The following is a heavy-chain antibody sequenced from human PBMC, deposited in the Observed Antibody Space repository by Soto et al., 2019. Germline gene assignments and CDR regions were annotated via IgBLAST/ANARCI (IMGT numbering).Heavy chain of an antibody. CDR3: AKDRGLRRFDY. Sequence: EVQLLESGGGLVQPGGSLRLSCAASGFTFSSYAMAWVRQAPGGGLEWVSGISGSAGNTYYADSVKGRFTISRDNSKNTLYLQMSSLRAEDTAVYYCAKDRGLRRFDYWGQGTLVTVSS. CDR2: ISGSAGNT. D-gene: IGHD4-17*01. V-gene: IGHV3-23*01. CDR1: GFTFSSYA. J-gene: IGHJ4*02.